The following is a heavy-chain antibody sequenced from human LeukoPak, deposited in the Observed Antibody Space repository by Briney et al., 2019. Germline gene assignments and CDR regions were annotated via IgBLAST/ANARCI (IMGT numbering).Heavy chain of an antibody. CDR2: INPNSGGT. Sequence: ASVKVSCKASGYTFTVYYMHWVRQAPGQGLEWMGWINPNSGGTNYAQKFQGRVTMTRDTSISTAYMELSRLRSDDTAVYYCARQAVPAAIPRSDWFDPWGQGTLVTVSS. D-gene: IGHD2-2*02. V-gene: IGHV1-2*02. CDR1: GYTFTVYY. J-gene: IGHJ5*02. CDR3: ARQAVPAAIPRSDWFDP.